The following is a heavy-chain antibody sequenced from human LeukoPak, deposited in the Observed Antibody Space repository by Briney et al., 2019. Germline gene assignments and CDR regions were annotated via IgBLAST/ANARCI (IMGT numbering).Heavy chain of an antibody. D-gene: IGHD6-13*01. V-gene: IGHV4-39*01. Sequence: SETLSLTCTVSGGSINSGTYYWGWVHQPPGKGLEWIGTIYYSGNTYYNPSLKSRVTISIDTSKNQFSLKLSSVTAADTAVYYCARLPSGTFDYWGQGTLVTVSS. CDR2: IYYSGNT. J-gene: IGHJ4*02. CDR1: GGSINSGTYY. CDR3: ARLPSGTFDY.